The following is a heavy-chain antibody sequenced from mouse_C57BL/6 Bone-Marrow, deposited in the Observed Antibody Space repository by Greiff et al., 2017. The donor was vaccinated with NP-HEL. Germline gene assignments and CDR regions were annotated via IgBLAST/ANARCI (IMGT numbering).Heavy chain of an antibody. CDR2: FYPGSGSI. V-gene: IGHV1-62-2*01. D-gene: IGHD2-5*01. CDR3: ARHLIVTTLGSHYFDY. J-gene: IGHJ2*01. CDR1: GYTFTEYP. Sequence: VQLQQSGAELVKPGASVKLSCKASGYTFTEYPIHWVKQRSGQGLEWIGWFYPGSGSIKYNEKFKDKATLTADKSSSTVYMELSRLTSEDSAVYFCARHLIVTTLGSHYFDYWGQGTTLTVSS.